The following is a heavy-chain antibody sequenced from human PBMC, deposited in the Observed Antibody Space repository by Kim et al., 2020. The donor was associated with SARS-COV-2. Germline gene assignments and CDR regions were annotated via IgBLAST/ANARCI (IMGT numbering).Heavy chain of an antibody. D-gene: IGHD1-26*01. V-gene: IGHV3-21*01. J-gene: IGHJ5*02. Sequence: YYADSVKGRFTSSRDNAKNSLYLQMNSLRAEDTAVYYCARDSEGASWFDPWGQGTLVTVSS. CDR3: ARDSEGASWFDP.